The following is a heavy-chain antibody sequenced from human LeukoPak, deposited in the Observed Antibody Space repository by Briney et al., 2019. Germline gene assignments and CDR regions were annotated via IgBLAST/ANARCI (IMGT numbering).Heavy chain of an antibody. CDR1: GGSISTYY. CDR2: IYYSGST. Sequence: SETLSLTCTVSGGSISTYYWSWIRQPPGKGLEWIGYIYYSGSTNYNPPLKSRLSISVDTSKNQFSLKLTSVTAADTAVYYCARGVGAKAAFDIWGQGTMVTVSS. D-gene: IGHD1-26*01. V-gene: IGHV4-59*01. J-gene: IGHJ3*02. CDR3: ARGVGAKAAFDI.